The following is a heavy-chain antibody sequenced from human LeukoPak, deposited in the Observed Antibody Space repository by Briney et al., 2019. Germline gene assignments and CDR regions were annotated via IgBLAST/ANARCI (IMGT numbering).Heavy chain of an antibody. D-gene: IGHD2-15*01. CDR1: GFTFSSYE. CDR3: AREVVVVVAAPLVWFDP. J-gene: IGHJ5*02. V-gene: IGHV3-48*03. CDR2: ISSSGSTI. Sequence: PGGSLRHSCAASGFTFSSYEMNWVRQAPGKGLEWVSYISSSGSTIYYADSVKGRFTISRDNAKNSLYLQMNSLRAEDTAVYYCAREVVVVVAAPLVWFDPWGQGTLVTVAS.